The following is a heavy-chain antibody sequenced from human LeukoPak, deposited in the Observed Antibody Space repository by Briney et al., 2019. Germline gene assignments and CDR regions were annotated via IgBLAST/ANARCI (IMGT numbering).Heavy chain of an antibody. V-gene: IGHV4-34*01. J-gene: IGHJ4*02. CDR3: AREDCSGGSCYYFDY. D-gene: IGHD2-15*01. CDR2: INHSGST. CDR1: GGSFSGYY. Sequence: SETLSLTCAVYGGSFSGYYWSWIRQPPGKGLEWIGEINHSGSTNYNPSLKSRVTISVDTSKNQLSLKLSSVTAADTAVYYCAREDCSGGSCYYFDYWGQGTLVTVSS.